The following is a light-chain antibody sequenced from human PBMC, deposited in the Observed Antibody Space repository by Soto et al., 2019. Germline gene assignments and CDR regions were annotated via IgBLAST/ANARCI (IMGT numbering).Light chain of an antibody. CDR1: SSDVGGYNY. Sequence: QSALTQSDSVSGSPGQSITISCTGTSSDVGGYNYVSWYQQHPGKAPKLIIYDVTNRPSGVSNRFSGSKSGNTASLTISGLQAEDEADYYCSSSTSNTHVFGTGTKLTVL. V-gene: IGLV2-14*03. J-gene: IGLJ1*01. CDR2: DVT. CDR3: SSSTSNTHV.